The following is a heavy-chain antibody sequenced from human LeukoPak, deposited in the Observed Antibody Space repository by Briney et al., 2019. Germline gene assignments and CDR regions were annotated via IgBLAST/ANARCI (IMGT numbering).Heavy chain of an antibody. CDR1: GFTFSSYG. Sequence: GRSLRLSCAASGFTFSSYGMHWVRQAPGKGLEWVAVIWYDGSNKYYADSVKGRFTISRDNSKNTLYLQMNSLRAEDTAVYYCARDYYDSSGYDYYFDYWGQGTLVTVSS. CDR2: IWYDGSNK. J-gene: IGHJ4*02. CDR3: ARDYYDSSGYDYYFDY. V-gene: IGHV3-33*01. D-gene: IGHD3-22*01.